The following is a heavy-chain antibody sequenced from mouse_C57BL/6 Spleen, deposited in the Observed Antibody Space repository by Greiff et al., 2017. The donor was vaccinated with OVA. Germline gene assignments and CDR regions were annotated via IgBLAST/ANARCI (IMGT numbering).Heavy chain of an antibody. Sequence: QVHVKQSGAELVRPGASVTLSCKASGYTFTDYEMHWVKQTPVHGLEWIGAIDPETGGTAYNQKFKGKAILTADKSSSTAYMELRSLTSEDSAVYYCTRSCDGFPYAMDYWGQGTSVTVSS. J-gene: IGHJ4*01. V-gene: IGHV1-15*01. CDR1: GYTFTDYE. D-gene: IGHD2-3*01. CDR2: IDPETGGT. CDR3: TRSCDGFPYAMDY.